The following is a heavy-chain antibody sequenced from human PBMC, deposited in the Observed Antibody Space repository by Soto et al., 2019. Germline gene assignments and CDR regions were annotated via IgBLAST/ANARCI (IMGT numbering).Heavy chain of an antibody. Sequence: EVQLVESGGGLVKPGGSLRLSCAASGFTFSSYSMNWVRQAPGKGLEWVSSISSSSSYIYYADSVKGRFTISRDNDKNSLYLQMNSLRAEDTAVYYCASGGSESYYYYGMDVWGQGTTVTVSS. CDR2: ISSSSSYI. V-gene: IGHV3-21*01. CDR3: ASGGSESYYYYGMDV. D-gene: IGHD3-10*01. J-gene: IGHJ6*02. CDR1: GFTFSSYS.